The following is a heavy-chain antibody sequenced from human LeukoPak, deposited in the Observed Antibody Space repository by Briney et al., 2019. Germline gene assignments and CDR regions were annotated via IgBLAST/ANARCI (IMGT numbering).Heavy chain of an antibody. Sequence: SETLSLTCNVSGGSVSSGSFYWGWIRQPPGKGLEWIGNIYYSGSTYYKPSLKSRVTISVDTSKNQFSLRLSSVTAADTAVYYCARFDPPVGRYYFDSWGQGTQVTVSS. CDR2: IYYSGST. V-gene: IGHV4-39*01. J-gene: IGHJ4*02. CDR3: ARFDPPVGRYYFDS. CDR1: GGSVSSGSFY. D-gene: IGHD1-14*01.